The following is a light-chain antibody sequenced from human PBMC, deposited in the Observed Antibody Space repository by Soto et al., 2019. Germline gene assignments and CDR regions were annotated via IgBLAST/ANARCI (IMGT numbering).Light chain of an antibody. J-gene: IGLJ1*01. CDR2: EVS. CDR1: SSDVGGYKY. V-gene: IGLV2-14*01. Sequence: QSALTQPASVSGSPGQSITISCTGTSSDVGGYKYVSWYQQHPGKAPKLMIYEVSNRPSGVSNRFSGSKSGNTASLTISGLLAEDEADYYCSSYTSNSTYVFGTGTKVTVL. CDR3: SSYTSNSTYV.